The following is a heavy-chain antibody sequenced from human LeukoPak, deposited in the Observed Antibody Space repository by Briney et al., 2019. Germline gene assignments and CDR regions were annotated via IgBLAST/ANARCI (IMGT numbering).Heavy chain of an antibody. CDR2: IIPIFGTA. Sequence: GASVKVSCKASGGTFSSYAISWVRQAPGQGLEWMGGIIPIFGTANYAQKFQGRVTITTDESTSTAYMELSSLRSEDTAVYYCARDNLPRVQAPLPALGPYYFDYWGQGTLVTVSS. CDR1: GGTFSSYA. D-gene: IGHD1-1*01. V-gene: IGHV1-69*05. J-gene: IGHJ4*02. CDR3: ARDNLPRVQAPLPALGPYYFDY.